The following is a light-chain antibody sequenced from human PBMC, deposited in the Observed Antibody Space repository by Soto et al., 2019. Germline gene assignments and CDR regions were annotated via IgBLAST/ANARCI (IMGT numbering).Light chain of an antibody. Sequence: QSVLTQPPSVSAAPGQTVTISCSGSSSNIGNNYVSWYQQLPGTAPKLLIYDNNKRPSGIPDRFSGSTSGTSATLGITGLQTGDEADYYCGTWDSSLSALFGGGTKLTVL. CDR2: DNN. V-gene: IGLV1-51*01. CDR3: GTWDSSLSAL. CDR1: SSNIGNNY. J-gene: IGLJ2*01.